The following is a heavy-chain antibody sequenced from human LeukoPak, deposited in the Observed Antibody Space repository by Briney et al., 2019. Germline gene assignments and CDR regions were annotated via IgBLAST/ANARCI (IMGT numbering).Heavy chain of an antibody. Sequence: GGSLRLSCAVSGFTFRSYRMSWVRQAPGKGLEWVSSISTSSSSKYYADSVKGRFTVSRDNAKNSLDLQMNSLRAEDTAVYYCARWDDLFLIDFWGQGTLVTVSS. CDR3: ARWDDLFLIDF. J-gene: IGHJ4*02. V-gene: IGHV3-21*01. CDR1: GFTFRSYR. D-gene: IGHD3-9*01. CDR2: ISTSSSSK.